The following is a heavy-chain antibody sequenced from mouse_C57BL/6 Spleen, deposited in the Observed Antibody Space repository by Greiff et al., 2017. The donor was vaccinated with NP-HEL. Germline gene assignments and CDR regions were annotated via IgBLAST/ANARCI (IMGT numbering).Heavy chain of an antibody. CDR2: IDTSDSKI. D-gene: IGHD2-1*01. Sequence: QVQLQQPGAELVRPGSSVKLSCKASGYTFTSYWMHWVKQRPIQGLEWIGNIDTSDSKIHYNQTFKDKATLTVDKSSSTSYMQLSSLTSEDSAVYCCARGERAWGNYECAYGGQGTLVTVSA. CDR3: ARGERAWGNYECAY. V-gene: IGHV1-52*01. J-gene: IGHJ3*01. CDR1: GYTFTSYW.